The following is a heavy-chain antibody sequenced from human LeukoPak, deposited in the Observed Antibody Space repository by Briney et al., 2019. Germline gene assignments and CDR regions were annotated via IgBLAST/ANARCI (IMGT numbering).Heavy chain of an antibody. D-gene: IGHD3/OR15-3a*01. CDR1: GGSISSSSYY. CDR3: ARQTGSGLFILP. J-gene: IGHJ4*02. CDR2: IYHSGNT. Sequence: SETLSLTCTVSGGSISSSSYYWGWIHQPPGKGLEWIGNIYHSGNTYYNSSLKSRVTISVDTSKNQFSLRLTSVTAADTAVYYCARQTGSGLFILPGGQGTLVTVSS. V-gene: IGHV4-39*01.